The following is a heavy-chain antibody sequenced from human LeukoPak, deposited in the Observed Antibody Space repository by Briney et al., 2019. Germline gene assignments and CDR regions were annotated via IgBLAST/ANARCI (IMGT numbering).Heavy chain of an antibody. CDR2: IQQHGSEK. Sequence: GGSLRLSCAASGFTFSSYWMSWVRQAPGKGLEWVANIQQHGSEKFYVDSVKGRFTISRDDASNSLYLQMNSLRAEDTAVYYCVRQDDYADYWGQGTLVTVSS. V-gene: IGHV3-7*01. CDR1: GFTFSSYW. D-gene: IGHD2-15*01. J-gene: IGHJ4*02. CDR3: VRQDDYADY.